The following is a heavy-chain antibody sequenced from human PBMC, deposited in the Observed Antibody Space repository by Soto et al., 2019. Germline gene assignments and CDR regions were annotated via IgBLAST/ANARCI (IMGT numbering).Heavy chain of an antibody. D-gene: IGHD5-12*01. J-gene: IGHJ6*02. CDR3: ARENIVATITPGYYYYGMDV. Sequence: NPSETLSLTCAVYGGSFSGYYWSWIRQPPGKGLEWIGEINHSGSTNYNPSLKSRVTISVDTSKNQFSLKLSSVTAADTAVYYCARENIVATITPGYYYYGMDVWGQGTTVTVSS. CDR1: GGSFSGYY. V-gene: IGHV4-34*01. CDR2: INHSGST.